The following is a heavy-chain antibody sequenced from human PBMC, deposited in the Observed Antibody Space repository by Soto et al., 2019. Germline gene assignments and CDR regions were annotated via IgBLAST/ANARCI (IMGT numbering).Heavy chain of an antibody. J-gene: IGHJ5*02. CDR2: TYYRSQWYN. Sequence: PSQTLSLTCAISGDSVSSNSVAWNWIRQSPSRGLEWLGRTYYRSQWYNDYAVSVKSRITINPDTSKNQFSLQLNSVTPEDTAVYYCARDHDYDFWSGYSPQGWFDPWGQGTLVTVSS. D-gene: IGHD3-3*01. CDR1: GDSVSSNSVA. V-gene: IGHV6-1*01. CDR3: ARDHDYDFWSGYSPQGWFDP.